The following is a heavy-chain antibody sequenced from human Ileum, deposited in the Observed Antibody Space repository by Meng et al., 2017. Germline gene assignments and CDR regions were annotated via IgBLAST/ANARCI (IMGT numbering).Heavy chain of an antibody. CDR1: GFTFSNHA. CDR3: ARDWGSICGIDCRCITH. D-gene: IGHD2-21*02. V-gene: IGHV3-30*01. Sequence: GESLKISCAASGFTFSNHAMHWVRQAPGKGLEWVAVISYDGTFKSYADSVKGRFTISRDNSKNTLFLQMNSLSAEDTAVYSCARDWGSICGIDCRCITHWGQGTLVTVSS. CDR2: ISYDGTFK. J-gene: IGHJ4*02.